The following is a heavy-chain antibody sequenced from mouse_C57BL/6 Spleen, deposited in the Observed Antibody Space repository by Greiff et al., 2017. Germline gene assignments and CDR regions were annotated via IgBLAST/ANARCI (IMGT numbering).Heavy chain of an antibody. Sequence: QVQLQQPGPELVKPGASVKLSCKASGYTFTSYWMHWVKQRPGQGLEWIGNINPSNGGTNYNEKFKSKATLTADKYTSTAYIQLSSLTSEDSAVYYCARDIGWLPHWYFDVWGTGTTVTVSS. CDR1: GYTFTSYW. CDR2: INPSNGGT. D-gene: IGHD2-3*01. V-gene: IGHV1-53*01. CDR3: ARDIGWLPHWYFDV. J-gene: IGHJ1*03.